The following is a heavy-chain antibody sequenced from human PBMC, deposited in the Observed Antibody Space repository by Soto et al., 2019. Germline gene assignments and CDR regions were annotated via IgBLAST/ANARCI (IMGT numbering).Heavy chain of an antibody. CDR2: TYNSGST. CDR3: ARDAFDI. V-gene: IGHV4-59*01. CDR1: GGSIRTSY. J-gene: IGHJ3*02. Sequence: SETLSLTCTVSGGSIRTSYWSWIRQPPGKGLEWIGYTYNSGSTNYSPSLKSRVTISVDTSKNQFSLHLSSVTAADTAVYYCARDAFDIWGQGTMVT.